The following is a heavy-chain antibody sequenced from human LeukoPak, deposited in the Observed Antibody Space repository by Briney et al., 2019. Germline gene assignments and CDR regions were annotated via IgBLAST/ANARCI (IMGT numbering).Heavy chain of an antibody. V-gene: IGHV3-30*18. CDR1: GFTFSSYG. CDR2: ISYDGSNK. J-gene: IGHJ5*02. CDR3: AKDRYSSSWYWFDP. D-gene: IGHD6-13*01. Sequence: GRSLRLSCAASGFTFSSYGMHWVRQAPGKGLEWVAVISYDGSNKYYADSVKGRFTISRDNSKNTLYLQMTGLRAEDTAVYYCAKDRYSSSWYWFDPWGQGTLVTVSS.